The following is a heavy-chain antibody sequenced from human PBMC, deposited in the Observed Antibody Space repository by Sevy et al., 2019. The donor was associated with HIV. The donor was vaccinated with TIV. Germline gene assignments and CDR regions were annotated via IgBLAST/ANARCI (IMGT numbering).Heavy chain of an antibody. J-gene: IGHJ6*02. CDR2: INAGNGNT. V-gene: IGHV1-3*01. CDR3: ARVPLYYDFWSGYSEQYYYYGMDV. Sequence: ASVKVSCKASGYTFTSYAMHWVRQAPGQRLEWMGWINAGNGNTKYSQTFQGRVTITRDTSASTAYMELSSLRSEDTAVYYCARVPLYYDFWSGYSEQYYYYGMDVWGQGTTVTVSS. CDR1: GYTFTSYA. D-gene: IGHD3-3*01.